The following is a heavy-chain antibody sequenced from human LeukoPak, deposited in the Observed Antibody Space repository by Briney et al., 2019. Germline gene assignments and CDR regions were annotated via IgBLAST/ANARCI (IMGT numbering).Heavy chain of an antibody. CDR3: AKDGVVVIATEYFQH. V-gene: IGHV3-23*01. CDR1: GFTFSSYA. CDR2: ICGSGGST. J-gene: IGHJ1*01. D-gene: IGHD2-21*01. Sequence: GESLRLSCAASGFTFSSYAMSWVRQAPGKGLEWVSAICGSGGSTYYPASVKGRFTISRDNSKNTLYLQMNSLRAEDTAVYYCAKDGVVVIATEYFQHWGQGTLVTVSS.